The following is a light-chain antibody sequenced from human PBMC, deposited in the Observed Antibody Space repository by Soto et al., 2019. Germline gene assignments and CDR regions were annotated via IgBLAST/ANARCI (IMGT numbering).Light chain of an antibody. J-gene: IGKJ2*01. V-gene: IGKV3-11*01. CDR3: QQHSNWPYT. CDR2: GAS. CDR1: QSVTSS. Sequence: EIVLTQSPATLSLSPGEGATLSCMASQSVTSSLDWYQQKPGQAPRLLIYGASNMATGISARFSASGSGTDFTLTISTLEPEDFAVYYCQQHSNWPYTFGQGTKLEIK.